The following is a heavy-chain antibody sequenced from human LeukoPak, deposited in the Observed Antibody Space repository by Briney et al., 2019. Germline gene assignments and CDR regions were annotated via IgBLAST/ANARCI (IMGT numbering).Heavy chain of an antibody. CDR1: GFTLSSYA. D-gene: IGHD3-16*02. J-gene: IGHJ4*02. CDR2: ISISGGST. V-gene: IGHV3-23*01. Sequence: GGSLRLSCAASGFTLSSYAMSWVRQAPGKGLQWVSGISISGGSTYYVDSVKGRFTISTDNSKNTLYLQMNSLRAEDTAVYYCARSLSSRFSGPRRPYYFDSWGQGTLVTVSS. CDR3: ARSLSSRFSGPRRPYYFDS.